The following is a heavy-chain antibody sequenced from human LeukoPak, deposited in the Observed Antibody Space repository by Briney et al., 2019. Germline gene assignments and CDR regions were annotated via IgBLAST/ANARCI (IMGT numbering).Heavy chain of an antibody. CDR1: GFTFSPFA. D-gene: IGHD2-21*02. Sequence: GGSLRLSCAASGFTFSPFAMTWVRQAPGKGLEWVSAISRTGGALYYADSVMGRFTISRDDPKNTLYLQMDNLRADDTAVYYCAMGSTDYFYYMDVWGKGTTVTVSS. CDR2: ISRTGGAL. V-gene: IGHV3-23*01. CDR3: AMGSTDYFYYMDV. J-gene: IGHJ6*03.